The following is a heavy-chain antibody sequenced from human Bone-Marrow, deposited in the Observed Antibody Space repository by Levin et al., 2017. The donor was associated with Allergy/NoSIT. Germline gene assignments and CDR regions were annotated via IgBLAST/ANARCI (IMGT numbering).Heavy chain of an antibody. CDR3: ATNSGSYLRYFDF. D-gene: IGHD1-26*01. CDR2: FYYSGNT. Sequence: SQTLSLTCTVSCDSIISSSYYWGWIRQPPGKGLEWIGSFYYSGNTYHNPSLRSRVTISVDTAKNQFSLKLTSVTAADTALYYCATNSGSYLRYFDFWGQGTLLTVSS. J-gene: IGHJ4*02. V-gene: IGHV4-39*01. CDR1: CDSIISSSYY.